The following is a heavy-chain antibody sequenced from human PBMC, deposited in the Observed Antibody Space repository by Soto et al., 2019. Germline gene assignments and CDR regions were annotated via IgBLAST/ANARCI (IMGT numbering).Heavy chain of an antibody. J-gene: IGHJ6*02. CDR2: ISFDGDKT. D-gene: IGHD5-12*01. Sequence: GGSLRLSCAASGFNFKIYALHWVRQALGKGLEWVAVISFDGDKTYYADSVKGRFTISRDNFKNTLSLQMNNLRIEDAGVYFCAREDDYNYRYFNYGLDVWGQGTTVTVSS. V-gene: IGHV3-30*03. CDR3: AREDDYNYRYFNYGLDV. CDR1: GFNFKIYA.